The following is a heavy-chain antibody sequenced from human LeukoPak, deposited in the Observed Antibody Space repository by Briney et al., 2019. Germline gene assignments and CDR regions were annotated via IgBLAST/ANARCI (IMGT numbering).Heavy chain of an antibody. D-gene: IGHD3-10*01. CDR2: ISDSGGST. Sequence: GGSLRLSCAVSGITLSNYGMSWVRQAPGKGLEWVAGISDSGGSTKYADSVKGRFTISRDNPKNTLYLQMNSLRAEDTAVYFCAKRGVVIRVILVGFHKEANYFDSWGQGALVTVSS. CDR1: GITLSNYG. V-gene: IGHV3-23*01. CDR3: AKRGVVIRVILVGFHKEANYFDS. J-gene: IGHJ4*02.